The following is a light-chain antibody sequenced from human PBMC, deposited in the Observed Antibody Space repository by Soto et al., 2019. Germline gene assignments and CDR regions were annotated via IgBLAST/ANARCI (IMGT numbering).Light chain of an antibody. Sequence: QSVLTQPPSASGSPGQSVTISCTGSSSDVGGYDFVSWYQQHPGKAPKLMIYEVSERPSGVPDRFSGSKSGNSASLTVSGLQAEDEADYYCSSYAGSNKFVLFGGGTKLTVL. CDR2: EVS. CDR3: SSYAGSNKFVL. J-gene: IGLJ2*01. CDR1: SSDVGGYDF. V-gene: IGLV2-8*01.